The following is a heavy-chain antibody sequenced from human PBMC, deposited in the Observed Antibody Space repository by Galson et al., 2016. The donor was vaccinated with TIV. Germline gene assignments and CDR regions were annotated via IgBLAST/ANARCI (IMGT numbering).Heavy chain of an antibody. J-gene: IGHJ4*02. CDR1: GFTFSSHA. CDR3: AKIDSSGYNYGGRFVY. Sequence: SLRLSCAASGFTFSSHAITWVRQAPGKGLEWISAISGGGGITYHTDSVKGRFAISRDNSKNTVFLQMNSLRAEDTAVYYCAKIDSSGYNYGGRFVYWGQGTLVTVSS. CDR2: ISGGGGIT. V-gene: IGHV3-23*01. D-gene: IGHD3-22*01.